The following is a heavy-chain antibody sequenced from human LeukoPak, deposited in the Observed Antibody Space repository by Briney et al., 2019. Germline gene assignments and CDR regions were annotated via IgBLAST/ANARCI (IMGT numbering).Heavy chain of an antibody. CDR1: GGSVSDYY. CDR2: IYYSGST. D-gene: IGHD3-22*01. CDR3: ARAAPYDSSGYYHYYGMDV. J-gene: IGHJ6*02. V-gene: IGHV4-59*02. Sequence: SETLSLTCTVSGGSVSDYYWSWIRQPPGKGLEWIGYIYYSGSTNYNPSLKSRVTISVDTSKNQFSLKLSSVTAADTAVYYCARAAPYDSSGYYHYYGMDVWGQGTTVTVSS.